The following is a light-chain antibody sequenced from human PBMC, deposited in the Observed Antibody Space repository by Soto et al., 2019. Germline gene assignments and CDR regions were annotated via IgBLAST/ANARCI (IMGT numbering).Light chain of an antibody. CDR2: GAS. CDR1: QSVSRN. J-gene: IGKJ2*01. V-gene: IGKV3-15*01. CDR3: QQTNSVPYT. Sequence: EVVMTQSPATLSVSPGERATLSCRASQSVSRNLAWYQQTPGQAPRLLIYGASTRATGVPARFSGSGSGTEFTLTVGTMQSEDFAVYFCQQTNSVPYTFGQGTKLEIK.